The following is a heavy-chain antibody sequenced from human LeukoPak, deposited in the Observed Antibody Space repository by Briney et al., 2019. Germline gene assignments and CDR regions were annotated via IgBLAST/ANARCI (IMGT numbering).Heavy chain of an antibody. V-gene: IGHV3-23*01. CDR3: AKGGVNFDY. Sequence: GGSLRPSCAASGFTFSSYAMSWVRRAPGKGLEWVSTISISGGNTYYADSVKGRFTISRDNSNNTLYLQMNSLRAEDTAVYYCAKGGVNFDYWGQGTLVTVSS. CDR2: ISISGGNT. J-gene: IGHJ4*02. CDR1: GFTFSSYA. D-gene: IGHD3-10*01.